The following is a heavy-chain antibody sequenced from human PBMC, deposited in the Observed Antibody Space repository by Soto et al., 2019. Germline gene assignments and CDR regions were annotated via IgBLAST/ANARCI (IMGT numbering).Heavy chain of an antibody. J-gene: IGHJ5*02. D-gene: IGHD3-9*01. CDR3: ARVSRYYDILTGYYPRVGH. V-gene: IGHV4-59*12. CDR1: GGSISSYY. CDR2: IYYSGST. Sequence: SETLSLTCTVSGGSISSYYWSWIRQPPGKGLEWIGYIYYSGSTNYNSSLKSRVTISVDTSKNQLSLNLSSVTAADTAVYYCARVSRYYDILTGYYPRVGHWGQGTLVTVS.